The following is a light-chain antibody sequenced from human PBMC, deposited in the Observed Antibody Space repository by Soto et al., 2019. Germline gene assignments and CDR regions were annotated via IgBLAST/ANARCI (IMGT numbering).Light chain of an antibody. CDR1: QSGISN. V-gene: IGKV3-15*01. CDR3: QQYIHRSLLS. CDR2: GAA. J-gene: IGKJ4*01. Sequence: KCPATLTQSPSALATLSFMVRQSGISNLVWYQQKPGQTPSVLIYGAATTAIGSPASLSGSRFGAEDTLTISSRQSDEVVVYYCQQYIHRSLLSFGGGTKVDIK.